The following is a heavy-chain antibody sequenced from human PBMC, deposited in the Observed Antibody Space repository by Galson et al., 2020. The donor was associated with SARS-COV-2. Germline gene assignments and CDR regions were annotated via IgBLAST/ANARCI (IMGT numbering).Heavy chain of an antibody. D-gene: IGHD6-19*01. J-gene: IGHJ6*02. CDR2: INPNSGGT. Sequence: ASVKVSCKTSEYIFTDYYIHWVRQAPGQGLEWMGWINPNSGGTKYAQKFQGRVTMTRDTSINTVYMELSRLKSDDMAVYYCARAGKGIAVAGKDALDVWGQGTTVTVSS. V-gene: IGHV1-2*02. CDR3: ARAGKGIAVAGKDALDV. CDR1: EYIFTDYY.